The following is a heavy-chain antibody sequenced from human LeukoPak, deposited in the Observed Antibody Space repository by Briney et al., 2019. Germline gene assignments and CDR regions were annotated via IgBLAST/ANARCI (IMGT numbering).Heavy chain of an antibody. J-gene: IGHJ3*02. Sequence: PGGSLRLSCAASGFIFSSYSMNWVRQAPGKGLEWVSYISSSSSTIYYADSVKGRFTISRDNAKNSLYLQMNSLRAEDTAVYYCARVFPAEGSAFDIWGQGTMVTVSS. CDR2: ISSSSSTI. CDR3: ARVFPAEGSAFDI. V-gene: IGHV3-48*01. CDR1: GFIFSSYS. D-gene: IGHD2-21*01.